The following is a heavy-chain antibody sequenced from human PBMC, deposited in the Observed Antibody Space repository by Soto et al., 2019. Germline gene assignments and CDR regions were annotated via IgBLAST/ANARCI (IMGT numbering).Heavy chain of an antibody. D-gene: IGHD2-15*01. J-gene: IGHJ4*02. CDR1: GGSIAPYY. CDR2: VYYGGST. Sequence: SETLSLTCTVSGGSIAPYYWSWIRQPPGKGLEWIGYVYYGGSTDYNPSLKSRVTISVDMSKDQFSLKVNSVTTADTAVYYCARGGWQLDYWGQGTLVTVSS. CDR3: ARGGWQLDY. V-gene: IGHV4-59*01.